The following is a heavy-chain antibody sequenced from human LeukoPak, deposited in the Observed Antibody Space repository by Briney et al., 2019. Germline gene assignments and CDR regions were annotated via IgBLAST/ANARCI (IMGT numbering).Heavy chain of an antibody. CDR1: GYTFTSYG. CDR2: ISAYNGNT. V-gene: IGHV1-18*01. CDR3: ARSSRGDKWFRELLSYYYYYYYMDV. J-gene: IGHJ6*03. Sequence: ASVKVSCKASGYTFTSYGISWVRQAPGQGLEWMGWISAYNGNTNYAQKLQGRVTMTTDTSTSTAYMELRSLRSDDTAVYYCARSSRGDKWFRELLSYYYYYYYMDVWGKGTTVTISS. D-gene: IGHD3-10*01.